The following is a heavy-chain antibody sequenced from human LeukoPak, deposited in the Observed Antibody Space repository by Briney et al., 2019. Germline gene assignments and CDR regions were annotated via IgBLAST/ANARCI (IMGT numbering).Heavy chain of an antibody. CDR2: ISGSGGST. CDR3: AKEKAYDSSGPPGY. Sequence: GGSLRLSCAASGFTFSSYAMSWVRQAPGKGLEWVSAISGSGGSTYYADSVKGRFTISRDNSKNTLYRQMNSLRAEDTAVYYCAKEKAYDSSGPPGYWGQGTLVTVSS. CDR1: GFTFSSYA. V-gene: IGHV3-23*01. D-gene: IGHD3-22*01. J-gene: IGHJ4*02.